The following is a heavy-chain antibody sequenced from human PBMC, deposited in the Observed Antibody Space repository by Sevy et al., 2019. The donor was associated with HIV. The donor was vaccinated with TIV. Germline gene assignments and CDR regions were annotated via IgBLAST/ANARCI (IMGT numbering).Heavy chain of an antibody. V-gene: IGHV3-30*18. CDR1: GFTLSSYG. CDR3: AKDKTSYSSSWTFDY. D-gene: IGHD6-13*01. Sequence: GGSLRLSCAASGFTLSSYGMHWVRQAPGKGLEWVAVISYDGSNKYYADSVKGRFTISRDNSKNTLYLQMNSLRAEDTAVYYCAKDKTSYSSSWTFDYWGQGTLVTVSS. CDR2: ISYDGSNK. J-gene: IGHJ4*02.